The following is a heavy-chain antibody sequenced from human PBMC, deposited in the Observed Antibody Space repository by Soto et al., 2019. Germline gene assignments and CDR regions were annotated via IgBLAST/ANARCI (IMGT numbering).Heavy chain of an antibody. CDR3: AASSRYYDFWSGYYGDFDF. D-gene: IGHD3-3*01. CDR2: ISGESDYI. Sequence: EVQLVESGGGLVKPGGSLRLSCAASGFISSTYSLNWVRQAPGKGLEWVSSISGESDYIYYADSVKGRFTISRDDAKNSLYLQMNPLRAEDTAVYYCAASSRYYDFWSGYYGDFDFWGQGTLVTVSS. J-gene: IGHJ4*02. CDR1: GFISSTYS. V-gene: IGHV3-21*01.